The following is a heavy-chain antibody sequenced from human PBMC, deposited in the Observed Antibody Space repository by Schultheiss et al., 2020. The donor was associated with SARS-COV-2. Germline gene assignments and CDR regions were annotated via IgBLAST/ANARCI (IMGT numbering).Heavy chain of an antibody. CDR1: GYTFTGYY. V-gene: IGHV1-18*04. Sequence: ASVKVSCKASGYTFTGYYMHWVRQATGQGLEWMGYISAYNGNTNYAQKFQGRVTMTTDTSTSTAYMELRSLRSDDTAVYYCARYYYDSSGYLNYWGQGTLVTVSS. D-gene: IGHD3-22*01. CDR2: ISAYNGNT. J-gene: IGHJ4*02. CDR3: ARYYYDSSGYLNY.